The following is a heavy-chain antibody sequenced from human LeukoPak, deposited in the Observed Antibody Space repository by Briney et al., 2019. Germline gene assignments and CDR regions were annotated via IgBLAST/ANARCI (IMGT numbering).Heavy chain of an antibody. CDR1: GFTFSSYS. V-gene: IGHV3-21*01. CDR3: AREDSGYDGFGY. D-gene: IGHD5-12*01. Sequence: GGSLRLSCAASGFTFSSYSMNWVRQAPGKGLEWVSSISSSSSYIYYADSVKGRFTTSRDNAKNSLYLQMNSLRAEDTAVYYCAREDSGYDGFGYWGQGTLVTVSS. J-gene: IGHJ4*02. CDR2: ISSSSSYI.